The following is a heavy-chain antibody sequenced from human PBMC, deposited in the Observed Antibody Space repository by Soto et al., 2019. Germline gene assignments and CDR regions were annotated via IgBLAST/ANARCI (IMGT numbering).Heavy chain of an antibody. D-gene: IGHD2-15*01. V-gene: IGHV3-53*01. Sequence: PGGSLRLSCAASVFTVSINYMSWVRQAPGKGLEWVSVIYSGGSTYYADSVKGRFTISRDNSKNTLYLQMNSLRAEDTAVYYCAREVLRYCSGGSCYGSGFDYWGQGTLVTVSS. CDR3: AREVLRYCSGGSCYGSGFDY. J-gene: IGHJ4*02. CDR2: IYSGGST. CDR1: VFTVSINY.